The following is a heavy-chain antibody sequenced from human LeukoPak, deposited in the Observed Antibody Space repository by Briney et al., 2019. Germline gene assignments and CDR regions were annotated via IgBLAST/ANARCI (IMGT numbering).Heavy chain of an antibody. CDR2: IFYTGNT. Sequence: PSETLSLACTVSGGSILDSTYYWAWIRQPPGKGLEWIATIFYTGNTHYNPSLKSRVTMSVDTVKNQFSLNLNSVTAADTAVYYCARQSSGYYYGWFDPWGQGTLVTVSS. D-gene: IGHD3-22*01. V-gene: IGHV4-39*01. CDR1: GGSILDSTYY. CDR3: ARQSSGYYYGWFDP. J-gene: IGHJ5*02.